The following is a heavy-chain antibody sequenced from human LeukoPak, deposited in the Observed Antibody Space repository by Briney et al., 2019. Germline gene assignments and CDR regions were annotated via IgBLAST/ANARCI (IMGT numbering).Heavy chain of an antibody. J-gene: IGHJ6*03. D-gene: IGHD5-18*01. CDR3: ASGAYSFYYMDV. V-gene: IGHV4-59*01. Sequence: SETLSLTCTVSGGSIRSYYWSWVRQPPGKGLEWIGYMYYSGSTCYKPSLTSGVTISVETSNNQFSLRLSSVTAADTAVYYCASGAYSFYYMDVWGKGTTVTISS. CDR1: GGSIRSYY. CDR2: MYYSGST.